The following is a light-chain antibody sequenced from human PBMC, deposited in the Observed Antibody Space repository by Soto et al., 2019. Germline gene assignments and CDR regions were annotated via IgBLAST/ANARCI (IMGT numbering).Light chain of an antibody. CDR2: DAS. CDR1: QSVSSN. J-gene: IGKJ4*01. Sequence: EIVMTQSPATLSVSPGERATLSCRASQSVSSNLAWYQQKPGQAPRVLIYDASTRATGIPARFSGSGSGTEFTLTISSLQSEDFAVCYCQQYKNWPPLTFGGGTKVEIK. V-gene: IGKV3D-15*01. CDR3: QQYKNWPPLT.